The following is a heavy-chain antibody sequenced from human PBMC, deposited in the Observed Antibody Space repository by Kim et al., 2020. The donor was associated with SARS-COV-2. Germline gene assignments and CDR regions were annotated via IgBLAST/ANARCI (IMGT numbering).Heavy chain of an antibody. D-gene: IGHD6-13*01. V-gene: IGHV1-18*01. J-gene: IGHJ5*02. CDR3: ARGPIIAAAGWFDP. Sequence: AQKRQGRVTMTTDTSTRTAYMELRSLRSDDTAVYYCARGPIIAAAGWFDPWGQGTLVTVSS.